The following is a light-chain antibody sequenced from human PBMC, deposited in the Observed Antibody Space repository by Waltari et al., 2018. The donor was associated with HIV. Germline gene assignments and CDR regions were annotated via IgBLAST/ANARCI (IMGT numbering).Light chain of an antibody. CDR1: QGISNS. J-gene: IGKJ2*01. V-gene: IGKV1-9*01. CDR3: QQVYSSPRT. Sequence: DIQLTQSPSFLSASVGDRVTITCRASQGISNSLAWYQQKPGNAPQLLIFGVSTLQSGVPSRFSGSGSGTEFSLTISSLQPEDFATYYCQQVYSSPRTFGQGTKLEIK. CDR2: GVS.